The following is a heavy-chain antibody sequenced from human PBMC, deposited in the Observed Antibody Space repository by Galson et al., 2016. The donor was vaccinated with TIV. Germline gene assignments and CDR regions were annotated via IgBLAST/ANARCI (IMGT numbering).Heavy chain of an antibody. CDR2: ISYDEKYK. D-gene: IGHD4-17*01. J-gene: IGHJ4*02. CDR1: GFTFSSHG. CDR3: AKDPRIYGDYLLVYFDY. V-gene: IGHV3-30*18. Sequence: SLRLSCAASGFTFSSHGIHWVRQAPGKGLEWVAVISYDEKYKRYADSVKGRFTISRDNSKNMVYLQMNSLRPEDTAVYFCAKDPRIYGDYLLVYFDYWGQGILVTVSS.